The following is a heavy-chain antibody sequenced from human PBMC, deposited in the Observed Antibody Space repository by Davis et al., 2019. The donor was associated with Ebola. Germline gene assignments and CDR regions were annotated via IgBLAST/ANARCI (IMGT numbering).Heavy chain of an antibody. J-gene: IGHJ4*02. CDR1: GYTFTSYA. V-gene: IGHV1-2*04. D-gene: IGHD6-6*01. Sequence: AASVKVSCKASGYTFTSYAMHWVRQAPGQGLEWMGWINPNSGGTNYAQKFQGWVTMTRDTSISTAYMELSRLRSDDTAVYYCARGASSSSSPSDYWGQGTLVTVSS. CDR2: INPNSGGT. CDR3: ARGASSSSSPSDY.